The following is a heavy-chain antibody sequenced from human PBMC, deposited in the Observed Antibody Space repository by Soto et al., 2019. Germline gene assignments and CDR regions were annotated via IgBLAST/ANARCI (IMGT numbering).Heavy chain of an antibody. V-gene: IGHV1-8*01. J-gene: IGHJ4*02. CDR2: MHPNSANK. Sequence: ASVKVSCKAAGYSFTSYWINWVRQATGQGLGWMGWMHPNSANKGYAQKCQSRVTMTRNTSTSTAYRKLSSLRSEDTAVYYCARVYGSGDSGPGYWGQGTLVTV. CDR1: GYSFTSYW. CDR3: ARVYGSGDSGPGY. D-gene: IGHD3-10*01.